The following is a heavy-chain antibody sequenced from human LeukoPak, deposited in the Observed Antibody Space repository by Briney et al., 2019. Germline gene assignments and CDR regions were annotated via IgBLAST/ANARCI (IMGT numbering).Heavy chain of an antibody. J-gene: IGHJ4*02. CDR2: IYYSGST. CDR3: ARDYCSGGSCYWDY. V-gene: IGHV4-59*11. Sequence: PSETLSLTCTVSGGSISSHYWSWIRQPPGKGLEWIGYIYYSGSTNYNPSLKSRVTISVDTSKNQFSLKLSSVTAADTAVYYCARDYCSGGSCYWDYWGQGTLVTVSS. D-gene: IGHD2-15*01. CDR1: GGSISSHY.